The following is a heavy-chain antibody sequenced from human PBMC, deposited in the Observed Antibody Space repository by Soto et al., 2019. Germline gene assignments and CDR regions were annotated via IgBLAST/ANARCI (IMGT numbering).Heavy chain of an antibody. CDR1: GFTFGSYA. J-gene: IGHJ4*02. Sequence: HPGGSLRLSCAASGFTFGSYAMSWVRQAPGKGLEWVSAISGSGDSTYYADSVKGRFTISRDNSKNTLYLQMNSLRAEDTAVYNCAKFNDFWSGLTYWGQGTLVTVSS. CDR3: AKFNDFWSGLTY. CDR2: ISGSGDST. V-gene: IGHV3-23*01. D-gene: IGHD3-3*01.